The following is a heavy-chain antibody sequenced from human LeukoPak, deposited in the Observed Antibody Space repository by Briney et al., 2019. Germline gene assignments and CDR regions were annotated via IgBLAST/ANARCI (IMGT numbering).Heavy chain of an antibody. CDR2: IDPSDSYT. J-gene: IGHJ4*02. CDR3: ARLSGGDFDY. V-gene: IGHV5-10-1*01. Sequence: GESLKISCKGSGYIFTNYWISWVRQMPGKGLEWMGRIDPSDSYTSYSPSFQGHVTISANKSISTAFLQWSSLKASDTAMYYCARLSGGDFDYWGQGTLVTVSS. D-gene: IGHD3-10*01. CDR1: GYIFTNYW.